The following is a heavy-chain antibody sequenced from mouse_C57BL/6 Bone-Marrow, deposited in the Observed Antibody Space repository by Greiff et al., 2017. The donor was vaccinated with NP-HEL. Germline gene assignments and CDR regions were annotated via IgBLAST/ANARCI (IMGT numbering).Heavy chain of an antibody. D-gene: IGHD1-1*01. CDR3: ARDITTVVEPFFDC. CDR1: GFTFSSYG. J-gene: IGHJ2*01. Sequence: EVQVVESGGDLVKPGGSLKLSCAASGFTFSSYGMSWVRQTPDKRLEWVATISSGGSYTYYPDSVKGRFTISRDNAKNTLYLQMSRLKSEDTAMYCCARDITTVVEPFFDCWGQGTTLTVSS. CDR2: ISSGGSYT. V-gene: IGHV5-6*01.